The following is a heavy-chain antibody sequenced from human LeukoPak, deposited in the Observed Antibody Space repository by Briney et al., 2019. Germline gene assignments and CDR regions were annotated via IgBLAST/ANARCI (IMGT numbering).Heavy chain of an antibody. J-gene: IGHJ4*02. D-gene: IGHD6-19*01. CDR3: ASSPLISSGWLGFDY. CDR2: IYHNENTRST. CDR1: GGSISSYY. Sequence: SETLSLTCTVSGGSISSYYWSWIRQPPGKGLEWIGYIYHNENTRSTNFNPSLKSRVTLSIDSSKNQFSLKLSSVTAADSAVYYCASSPLISSGWLGFDYWGQGTLVTVSS. V-gene: IGHV4-59*01.